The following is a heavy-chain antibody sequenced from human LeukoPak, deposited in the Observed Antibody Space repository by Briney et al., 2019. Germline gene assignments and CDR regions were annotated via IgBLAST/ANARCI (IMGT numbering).Heavy chain of an antibody. CDR2: IYYSGST. J-gene: IGHJ5*02. CDR3: ARTSHPADNWFDP. V-gene: IGHV4-59*01. Sequence: SETLSLTCAVSGGSISSYYWSWIRRPPGKGLEWIGYIYYSGSTNYNPSLKSRVTISVDTSKNQSSLKLSPVTAADTAVYYCARTSHPADNWFDPWGQGTLVTVSS. CDR1: GGSISSYY. D-gene: IGHD6-25*01.